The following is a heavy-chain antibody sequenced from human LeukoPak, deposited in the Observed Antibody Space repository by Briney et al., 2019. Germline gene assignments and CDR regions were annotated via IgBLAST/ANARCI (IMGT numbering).Heavy chain of an antibody. CDR3: ARSIAARPPFDY. D-gene: IGHD6-6*01. Sequence: GGSLRLSCAASGFTFSSYSMNWVRQAPGKGLEWVSYISSSSSSTIYYADSVKGRFTISRDNAKNTLYLQMNSLRAEDTAVYYCARSIAARPPFDYWGQGTLVTVSS. J-gene: IGHJ4*02. CDR2: ISSSSSSTI. CDR1: GFTFSSYS. V-gene: IGHV3-48*01.